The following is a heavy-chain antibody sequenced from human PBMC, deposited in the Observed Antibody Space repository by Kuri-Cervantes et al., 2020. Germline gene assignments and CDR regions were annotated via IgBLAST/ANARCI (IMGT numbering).Heavy chain of an antibody. CDR3: ARVNLRSSVYFDY. V-gene: IGHV3-74*01. CDR2: INRDGSST. Sequence: GVSLRLSCAASGFTFSSYWMHLVRQAPGKGLVWVSRINRDGSSTSYADSVKGRFTISRDNAKNTLYLQINSLRAEDTAVYYCARVNLRSSVYFDYWGQGTLVTVSS. CDR1: GFTFSSYW. J-gene: IGHJ4*02. D-gene: IGHD6-19*01.